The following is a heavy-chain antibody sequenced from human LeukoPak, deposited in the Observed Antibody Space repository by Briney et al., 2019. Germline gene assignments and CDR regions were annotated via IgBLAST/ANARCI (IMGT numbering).Heavy chain of an antibody. Sequence: GRSLRLSCAASGFSFSSYGIHWVRQAPGKGLEWVAVISYDGSNKYYADSVKGRFTISRDNSKNTLYLQMNSLRAEDTAVYYCAKVSTVTTRGYFDYWGQGTLVTVSS. CDR2: ISYDGSNK. CDR3: AKVSTVTTRGYFDY. J-gene: IGHJ4*02. D-gene: IGHD4-17*01. V-gene: IGHV3-30*18. CDR1: GFSFSSYG.